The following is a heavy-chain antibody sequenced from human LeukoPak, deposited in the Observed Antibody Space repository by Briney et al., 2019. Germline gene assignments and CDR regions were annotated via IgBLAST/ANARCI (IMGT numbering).Heavy chain of an antibody. D-gene: IGHD3-10*01. CDR3: ARVFDSGSQAYFYYMDV. J-gene: IGHJ6*03. Sequence: SETLSLTCTVSGGSINNYYWSWIRQPPGEGLEWIGYIHYSGSTNYNPSLKSRVTISVDTSKNDFSLKLSSVTAADTAVYYCARVFDSGSQAYFYYMDVWGKGTTVTISS. CDR2: IHYSGST. V-gene: IGHV4-59*01. CDR1: GGSINNYY.